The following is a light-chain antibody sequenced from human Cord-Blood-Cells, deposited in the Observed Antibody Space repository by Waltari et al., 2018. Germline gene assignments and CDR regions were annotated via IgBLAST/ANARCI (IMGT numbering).Light chain of an antibody. CDR3: QQYDNLT. CDR1: QDISNY. Sequence: DIQMTQSPSSLSASVGDRVTITCQAGQDISNYLNGYQQKPGKAPKLLIYDASNLETGVPSRFSVSGSGTDFTFTISSLQPEDIATYYCQQYDNLTFGGGTKVEIK. CDR2: DAS. J-gene: IGKJ4*01. V-gene: IGKV1-33*01.